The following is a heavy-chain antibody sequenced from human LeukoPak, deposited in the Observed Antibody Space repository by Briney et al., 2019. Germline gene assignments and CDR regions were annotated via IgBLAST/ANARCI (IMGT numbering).Heavy chain of an antibody. CDR2: VQHSGRA. J-gene: IGHJ2*01. Sequence: SETLSLTCTVSGDSIGTFHWSWIRQPPGEGLEWIAQVQHSGRATVSDSLNRRVTISVDTSKNQFSLKVTSVTAADTAVYYCARHKVAEAMFRGINSHWFFDIWGRGTLVTVSS. CDR1: GDSIGTFH. D-gene: IGHD3-10*01. CDR3: ARHKVAEAMFRGINSHWFFDI. V-gene: IGHV4-59*08.